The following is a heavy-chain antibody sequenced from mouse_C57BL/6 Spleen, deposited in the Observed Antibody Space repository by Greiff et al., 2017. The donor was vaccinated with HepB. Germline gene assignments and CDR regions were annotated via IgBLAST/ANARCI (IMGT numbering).Heavy chain of an antibody. CDR3: TPIRAMDY. D-gene: IGHD1-2*01. Sequence: QVQLKESGAELVRPGASVTLSCKASGYTFTDYEMHWVKQTPVHGLEWIGAIDPETGGTAYNQKFKGKAILTADKSSSTAYMELRSLTSEDSAVYYCTPIRAMDYWGQGTSVTVSS. J-gene: IGHJ4*01. CDR1: GYTFTDYE. CDR2: IDPETGGT. V-gene: IGHV1-15*01.